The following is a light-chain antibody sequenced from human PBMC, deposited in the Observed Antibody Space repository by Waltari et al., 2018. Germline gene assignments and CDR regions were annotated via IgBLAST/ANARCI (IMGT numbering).Light chain of an antibody. CDR3: QSFDGVNWV. V-gene: IGLV6-57*02. J-gene: IGLJ3*02. CDR2: DNS. Sequence: KFILTQPLSVSQSPGETVIISCTGSGGSIASNSVQWYQQRPGSAPTTIIHDNSRRHPGVPERFSASIDTSSNSASLAVSGLMPEDEADYYCQSFDGVNWVFGGGTKLTVL. CDR1: GGSIASNS.